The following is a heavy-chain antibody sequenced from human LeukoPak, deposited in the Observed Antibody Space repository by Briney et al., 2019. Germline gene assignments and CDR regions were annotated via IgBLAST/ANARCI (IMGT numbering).Heavy chain of an antibody. J-gene: IGHJ4*02. CDR2: VFYNGNT. CDR1: GDSITNSNYF. V-gene: IGHV4-39*01. Sequence: SETLSLTCTVSGDSITNSNYFWGWIRQPPGQGLEWIGEVFYNGNTHYNPSLKSRVTISTDTSKNQFSLTLTAVTASDTAIYYCARRSPLVVVTAAHYYDYWGQGTLVTVSS. CDR3: ARRSPLVVVTAAHYYDY. D-gene: IGHD2-21*02.